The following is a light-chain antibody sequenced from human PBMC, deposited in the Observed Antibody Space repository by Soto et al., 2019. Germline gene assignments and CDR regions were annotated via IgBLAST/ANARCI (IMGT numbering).Light chain of an antibody. Sequence: ELVLTQSPATLSLSPGESATLSCRASQSVSSNLAWYPQIPCQAHRLLIYDASKRATGIPARFSGSGSGTDVTLTISSLEPEDFTVYYCQERTKWPGFTVGPGTKVDIK. J-gene: IGKJ3*01. CDR1: QSVSSN. V-gene: IGKV3-11*01. CDR2: DAS. CDR3: QERTKWPGFT.